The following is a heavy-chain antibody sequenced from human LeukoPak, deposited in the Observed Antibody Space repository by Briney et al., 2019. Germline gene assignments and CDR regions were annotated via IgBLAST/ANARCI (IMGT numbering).Heavy chain of an antibody. CDR3: AKGDWFDS. CDR1: GFTFSNYA. J-gene: IGHJ5*01. Sequence: GGSLRLSCAASGFTFSNYAMSWVRQAPGKGLEEVSGMSGSGGTTNYADAVKGRFTISRDDSNNTVYLQMSSLRAEDTAVYYCAKGDWFDSWGPGTLVTVSS. V-gene: IGHV3-23*01. CDR2: MSGSGGTT.